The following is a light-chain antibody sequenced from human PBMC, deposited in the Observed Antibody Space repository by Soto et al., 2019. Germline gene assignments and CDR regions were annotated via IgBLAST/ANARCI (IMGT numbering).Light chain of an antibody. J-gene: IGKJ4*01. Sequence: DIQMTQSPSSLSASVGGRVTITCRASQSISSYLNWYQQKPGKAPKLLIYAASTLQSGVPSRFRGSGSGTEFTLTISSLKPEDFETYYCQQLNSYPLTFGGGTKVDIK. CDR1: QSISSY. CDR3: QQLNSYPLT. V-gene: IGKV1-9*01. CDR2: AAS.